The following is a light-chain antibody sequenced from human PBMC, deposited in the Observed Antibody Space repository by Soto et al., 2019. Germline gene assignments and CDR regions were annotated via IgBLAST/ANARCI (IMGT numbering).Light chain of an antibody. CDR3: SSYTSSSTPLWV. CDR1: SSDVGGYNY. J-gene: IGLJ1*01. Sequence: QSVLTQPASVSGSPGQSITISGTGTSSDVGGYNYVSWYQQHPGKAPKLMIYEVSNRPSGVSNRFSGPKSGNTASLTISGLQAEDEADYYCSSYTSSSTPLWVFGTGTKVTVL. CDR2: EVS. V-gene: IGLV2-14*01.